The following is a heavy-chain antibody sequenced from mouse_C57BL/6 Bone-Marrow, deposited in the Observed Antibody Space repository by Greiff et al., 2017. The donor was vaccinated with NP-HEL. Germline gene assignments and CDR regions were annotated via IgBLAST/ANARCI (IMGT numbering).Heavy chain of an antibody. V-gene: IGHV1-64*01. J-gene: IGHJ2*01. CDR2: IHPNSGST. CDR3: ARRAVARNYCDD. D-gene: IGHD1-1*02. Sequence: VQLQQSGAELVKPGASVKLSCKASGYTFTSYWMHWVKQRPGQGLEWIGMIHPNSGSTNYNEKFKSKATLTVDNSSSTAYMQLSSLTSEDSAVYYCARRAVARNYCDDWGQGTTLTVSS. CDR1: GYTFTSYW.